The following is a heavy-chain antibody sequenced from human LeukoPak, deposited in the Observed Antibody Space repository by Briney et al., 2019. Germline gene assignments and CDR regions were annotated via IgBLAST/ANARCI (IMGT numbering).Heavy chain of an antibody. Sequence: GASVKVSCKASDYTFTSYGISWVRQAPGQGLEWMGWISAYNGNTNYAQKLQGRVTMTTDTSTSTAYMELRSLRSDDTAVYYCARTGGVPAAMLRYYYMDVWGKGTTVTVSS. J-gene: IGHJ6*03. CDR2: ISAYNGNT. CDR1: DYTFTSYG. V-gene: IGHV1-18*01. CDR3: ARTGGVPAAMLRYYYMDV. D-gene: IGHD2-2*01.